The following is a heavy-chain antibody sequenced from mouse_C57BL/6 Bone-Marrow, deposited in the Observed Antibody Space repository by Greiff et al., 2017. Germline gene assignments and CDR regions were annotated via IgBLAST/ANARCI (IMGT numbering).Heavy chain of an antibody. CDR2: IYPTSGRT. V-gene: IGHV1-55*01. J-gene: IGHJ2*01. Sequence: VQLQQPGAELVKPGASVQMSCKASGYTFTSYWITWVKQRPGQGLEWIGDIYPTSGRTNYNEKVKSKAILTVDTSSNTAYKQLSSLTSEDAAVFYCSRSGPLGRSFDYWGQGTTLTVAS. CDR1: GYTFTSYW. CDR3: SRSGPLGRSFDY. D-gene: IGHD4-1*01.